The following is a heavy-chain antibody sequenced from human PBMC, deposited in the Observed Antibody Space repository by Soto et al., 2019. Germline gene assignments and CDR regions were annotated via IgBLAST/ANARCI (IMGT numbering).Heavy chain of an antibody. V-gene: IGHV3-23*01. CDR2: ISGSGGST. J-gene: IGHJ4*02. D-gene: IGHD1-7*01. CDR1: GFPFSSYA. Sequence: GGSLRLSCAASGFPFSSYAMSWVRQAPGKGLEWVSAISGSGGSTYYADSVKGRFTISRDNSKNTLYLQMNSLRAEDTAVYYCAKDSGITGTTPPYWGQGTLVTVSS. CDR3: AKDSGITGTTPPY.